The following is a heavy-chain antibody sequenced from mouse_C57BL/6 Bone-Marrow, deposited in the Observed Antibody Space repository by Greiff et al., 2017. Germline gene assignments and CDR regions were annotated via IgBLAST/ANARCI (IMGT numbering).Heavy chain of an antibody. J-gene: IGHJ4*01. Sequence: EVKVEESGGGLVQPGGSLSLSCAASGFTFTDYYMSWVRQPPGKALEWLGFIRNKANGYTTEYSASVKGRFTISRDNSQSILYLQMNALRAEDSATYYCARLRGSSDYAMDYWGQGTSVTVSS. CDR3: ARLRGSSDYAMDY. CDR1: GFTFTDYY. V-gene: IGHV7-3*01. D-gene: IGHD1-1*01. CDR2: IRNKANGYTT.